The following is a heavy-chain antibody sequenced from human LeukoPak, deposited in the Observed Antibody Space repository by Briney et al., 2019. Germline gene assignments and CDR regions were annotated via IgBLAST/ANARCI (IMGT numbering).Heavy chain of an antibody. CDR2: INPNSGDT. J-gene: IGHJ6*02. CDR3: ARRFYYAMDV. CDR1: GYSFTGYF. V-gene: IGHV1-2*02. D-gene: IGHD3-16*01. Sequence: GASVNVSCKASGYSFTGYFIQWVRQAPGQGLEWMGWINPNSGDTNYAQKFQGRVTMTRDTSISTAYMELSRLRSDDAAVYYCARRFYYAMDVWGQGTTVTVSS.